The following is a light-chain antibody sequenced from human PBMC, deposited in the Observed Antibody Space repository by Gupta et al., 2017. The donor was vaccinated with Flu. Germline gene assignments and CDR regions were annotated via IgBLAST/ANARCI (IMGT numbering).Light chain of an antibody. Sequence: QSALTQPASVSGSPVQSIPITCTGTSSDVGGYNYVSWYQQHPGKAHKLMIYEVSNRPSGVSNRFSGSKAGNTASLTISGLQAEDEADYYCSSYTSSSTVVFGGGTKLTVL. CDR3: SSYTSSSTVV. CDR2: EVS. CDR1: SSDVGGYNY. V-gene: IGLV2-14*01. J-gene: IGLJ2*01.